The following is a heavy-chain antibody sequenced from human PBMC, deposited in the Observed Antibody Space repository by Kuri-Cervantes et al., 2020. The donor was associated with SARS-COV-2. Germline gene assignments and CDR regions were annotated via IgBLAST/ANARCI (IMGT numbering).Heavy chain of an antibody. CDR3: ASLSLLRIAARNAFDI. CDR1: GYTFTSYY. Sequence: ASVKVSCKASGYTFTSYYMHWVRQAPGQGLEWMGWINAGNGNTKYSQKFQGRVTITRDTSASTAYMELSSLRSEDTAVYYCASLSLLRIAARNAFDIWGQGTMVTVSS. D-gene: IGHD6-6*01. V-gene: IGHV1-3*01. J-gene: IGHJ3*02. CDR2: INAGNGNT.